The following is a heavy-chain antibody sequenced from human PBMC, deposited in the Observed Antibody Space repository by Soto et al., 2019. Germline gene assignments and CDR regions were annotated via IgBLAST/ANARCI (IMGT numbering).Heavy chain of an antibody. J-gene: IGHJ4*02. Sequence: GASVKVSCKASGYTFTGYYMHCVRQAPGQGLEWMGWINPNSGGTNYAQKFQGWVTMTRDTSISTAYMELSRLRSDDTAVYYCAREGYYGSGSYYYWGQGTLVTVSS. CDR3: AREGYYGSGSYYY. CDR2: INPNSGGT. CDR1: GYTFTGYY. D-gene: IGHD3-10*01. V-gene: IGHV1-2*04.